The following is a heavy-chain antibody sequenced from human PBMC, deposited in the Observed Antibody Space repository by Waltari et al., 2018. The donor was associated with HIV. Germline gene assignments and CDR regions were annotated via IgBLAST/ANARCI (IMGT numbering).Heavy chain of an antibody. V-gene: IGHV1-69-2*01. Sequence: EVQLVQSGAEVKKPGATVKISCKVSGYTFTDSYMHWVLPPPGKGLEWMGLVDPEDGETIYAEKFQGRGTITADTSTDTAYMELSSLRSEDTAVYYCATGVDCSGGSCYSPFDYWGQGTLVTVSS. J-gene: IGHJ4*02. CDR2: VDPEDGET. D-gene: IGHD2-15*01. CDR1: GYTFTDSY. CDR3: ATGVDCSGGSCYSPFDY.